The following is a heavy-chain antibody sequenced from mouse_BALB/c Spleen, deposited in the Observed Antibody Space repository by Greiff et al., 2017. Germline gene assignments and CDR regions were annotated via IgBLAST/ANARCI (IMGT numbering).Heavy chain of an antibody. J-gene: IGHJ1*01. Sequence: VQLQQSGPELVKPGASVKIPCKASGSTFTDYNMDWVKQSHGKSLEWIGDINPNNGGTIYNQKFKGKATLIVDKSSSTAYMELRSLTSEDTAVDYCARKRPNWYFDVWGAGTTVTVSS. CDR2: INPNNGGT. CDR1: GSTFTDYN. V-gene: IGHV1-18*01. CDR3: ARKRPNWYFDV.